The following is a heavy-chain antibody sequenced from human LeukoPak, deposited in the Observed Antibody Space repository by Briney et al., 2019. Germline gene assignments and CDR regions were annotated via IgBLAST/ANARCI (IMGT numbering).Heavy chain of an antibody. D-gene: IGHD1-26*01. CDR3: ARIHSGSYYMGFDY. J-gene: IGHJ4*02. V-gene: IGHV3-7*01. CDR2: IKEAGSEK. CDR1: GFTFNTYW. Sequence: GGSLRLSCEASGFTFNTYWMTWVRQAPGKGLEWVANIKEAGSEKSYVDSVKGRFTISKDNAKNSLYLQMNSLRAEDTAVYYCARIHSGSYYMGFDYWGQGALVTVSS.